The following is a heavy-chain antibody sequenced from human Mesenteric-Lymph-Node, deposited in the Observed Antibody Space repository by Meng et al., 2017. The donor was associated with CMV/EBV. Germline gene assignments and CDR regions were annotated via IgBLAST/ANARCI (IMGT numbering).Heavy chain of an antibody. CDR3: ARGQGGYAGYVRDGFDY. D-gene: IGHD5-12*01. V-gene: IGHV7-4-1*02. J-gene: IGHJ4*02. Sequence: YIFTTHPMSWVRQAPGQGLEWMGWIDTNTRNPTFAQGFTGRFAFSLDTSVNTAYLEISSLKAEDTAVYYCARGQGGYAGYVRDGFDYWGQGTLVTVSS. CDR1: YIFTTHP. CDR2: IDTNTRNP.